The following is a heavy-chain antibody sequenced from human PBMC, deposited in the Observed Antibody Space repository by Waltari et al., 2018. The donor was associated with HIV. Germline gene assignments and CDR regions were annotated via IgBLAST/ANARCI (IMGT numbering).Heavy chain of an antibody. CDR3: VTEDYGPYGH. CDR2: IKSKRDGETT. Sequence: EVQLVESGGGLVKPGGSLRLSCAASGFTFSNVWISWVRQAPGKGLEWVGRIKSKRDGETTDYAAPVKGRFTISRDDSENTLYLQMNSLKTEDTAVYYCVTEDYGPYGHWGQGTLVSVSS. CDR1: GFTFSNVW. V-gene: IGHV3-15*01. J-gene: IGHJ4*02. D-gene: IGHD4-17*01.